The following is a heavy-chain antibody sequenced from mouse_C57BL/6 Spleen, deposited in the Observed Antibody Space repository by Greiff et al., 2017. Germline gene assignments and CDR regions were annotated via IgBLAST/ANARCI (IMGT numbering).Heavy chain of an antibody. J-gene: IGHJ2*01. D-gene: IGHD2-1*01. CDR3: ARGYYGNCRCDY. CDR2: INPSNGGT. CDR1: GYTFTSYW. V-gene: IGHV1-53*01. Sequence: QVQLQQPGTELVKPGASVKLSCKASGYTFTSYWMHWVKQRPGQGLEWIGNINPSNGGTNYNEKFKSKATLTVDKSSSTAYMQRSSLTSEDTAVYYCARGYYGNCRCDYWGQGTTLTVSS.